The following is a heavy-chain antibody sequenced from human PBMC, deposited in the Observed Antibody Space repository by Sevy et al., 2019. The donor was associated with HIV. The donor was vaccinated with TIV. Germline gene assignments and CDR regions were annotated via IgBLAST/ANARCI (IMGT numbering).Heavy chain of an antibody. J-gene: IGHJ6*02. CDR1: GGSISSYY. Sequence: SETLSLTCTVSGGSISSYYWSWIRQPPGKGLEWIGYIYYSGSTNYNPSLKSRVTISVDTSKNQFSLKPSSVTAADTAVYYCARGGDFWSGYPYYYYYYGMDVWGQGTTVTVSS. CDR2: IYYSGST. CDR3: ARGGDFWSGYPYYYYYYGMDV. V-gene: IGHV4-59*01. D-gene: IGHD3-3*01.